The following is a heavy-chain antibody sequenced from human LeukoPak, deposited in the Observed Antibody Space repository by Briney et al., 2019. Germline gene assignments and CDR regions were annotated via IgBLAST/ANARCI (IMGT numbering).Heavy chain of an antibody. J-gene: IGHJ4*02. CDR1: GGSISSYY. CDR3: ARHASSSTIDY. D-gene: IGHD6-13*01. Sequence: SETLSLTCTVSGGSISSYYWSWIRQPPGKGLEWIGYIYYSGSTNYNPSLKSRVTISVDTSKNQFSLKLSSVTATDTAVYYCARHASSSTIDYWGQGTLVTVSS. CDR2: IYYSGST. V-gene: IGHV4-59*08.